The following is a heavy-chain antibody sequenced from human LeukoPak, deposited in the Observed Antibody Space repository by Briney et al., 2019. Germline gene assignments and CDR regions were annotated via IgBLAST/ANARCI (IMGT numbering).Heavy chain of an antibody. D-gene: IGHD5-18*01. CDR1: GGSFSGYY. CDR3: ARDREYSYGYTRQPMYYYYYGMDV. V-gene: IGHV4-34*01. CDR2: INHSGST. J-gene: IGHJ6*02. Sequence: PSETLSLTCAVYGGSFSGYYWSWIRQPPGKGLEWIGEINHSGSTNYNPSLKSRVTISVDTSKNQFSLKLSSVTAADTAVYYCARDREYSYGYTRQPMYYYYYGMDVWGQGTTVTVSS.